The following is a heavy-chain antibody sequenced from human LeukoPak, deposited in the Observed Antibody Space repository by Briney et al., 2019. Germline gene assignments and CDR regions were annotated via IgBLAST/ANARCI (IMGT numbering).Heavy chain of an antibody. J-gene: IGHJ4*02. CDR3: ARADTYYYDSSGYFDY. V-gene: IGHV4-59*08. Sequence: SETLSLTCTVSGGSISSYYWSWIRQPPGKGLEWIGYIYYSGSTNYNPSLKSRVTISVDTSKNQFSLKLSSVTAADTAVYYCARADTYYYDSSGYFDYWGQGTLVTVSS. CDR1: GGSISSYY. D-gene: IGHD3-22*01. CDR2: IYYSGST.